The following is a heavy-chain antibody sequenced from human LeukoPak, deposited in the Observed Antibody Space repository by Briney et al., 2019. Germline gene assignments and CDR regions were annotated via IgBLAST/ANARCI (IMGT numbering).Heavy chain of an antibody. Sequence: GGSLRLSCAASGFTFGNYWVHWVRQAPGKGLVWVSRINRDGSTTKYADSVKGRFTVSRDNAKNTLNLQMNSLRAEDTAVYYCARDKKSGESSEIDYWGQGTLVTVSS. CDR1: GFTFGNYW. CDR2: INRDGSTT. V-gene: IGHV3-74*03. J-gene: IGHJ4*02. CDR3: ARDKKSGESSEIDY. D-gene: IGHD3-10*01.